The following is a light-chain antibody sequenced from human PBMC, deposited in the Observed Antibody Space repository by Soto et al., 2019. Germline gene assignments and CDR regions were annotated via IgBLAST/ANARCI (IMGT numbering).Light chain of an antibody. V-gene: IGKV3-15*01. CDR2: GAS. CDR3: QQYNNWPPYT. CDR1: QSVSNN. J-gene: IGKJ2*01. Sequence: EIVMTQSPATLSVSPGERATLSCRASQSVSNNLAWYQKKPGQAPRLLIYGASTRATGIPARFSGSGSGTEFTLTISSLQSEDFAVYYCQQYNNWPPYTFGQGTNLDIK.